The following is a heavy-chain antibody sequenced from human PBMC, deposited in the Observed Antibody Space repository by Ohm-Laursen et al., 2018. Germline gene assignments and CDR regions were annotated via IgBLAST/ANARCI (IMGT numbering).Heavy chain of an antibody. CDR2: IYYSGST. CDR1: GGSISSSSYY. V-gene: IGHV4-31*03. D-gene: IGHD1-1*01. J-gene: IGHJ5*02. Sequence: TLSLTCTVSGGSISSSSYYWSWIRQHPGKGLEWIGYIYYSGSTYYNPSLKSRVTISVDTSKNQFSLKLSSVTAADTAVYYCARDRGRRRRWFDPWGQGTLVTVSS. CDR3: ARDRGRRRRWFDP.